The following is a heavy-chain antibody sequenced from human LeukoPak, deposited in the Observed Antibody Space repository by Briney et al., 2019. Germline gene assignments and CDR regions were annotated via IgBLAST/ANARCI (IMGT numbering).Heavy chain of an antibody. V-gene: IGHV1-2*02. J-gene: IGHJ4*02. D-gene: IGHD5-12*01. Sequence: ASVKVSCKASGYTFTGYYMHWVRQAPGQGLEWMGWINPNSGGTNYAQKFQGRVTMTRDTSISTAYMELSRLRSDDTAVYYCARDVRYSGYDLSSLFDYWGQGTLVTVSS. CDR1: GYTFTGYY. CDR3: ARDVRYSGYDLSSLFDY. CDR2: INPNSGGT.